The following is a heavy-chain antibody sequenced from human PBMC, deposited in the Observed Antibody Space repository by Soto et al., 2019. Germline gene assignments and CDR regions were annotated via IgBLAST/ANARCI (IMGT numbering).Heavy chain of an antibody. Sequence: PSETLSLTCSVSGAALNSGNYYRSWIRQVPGKGLEWIGHIYVTGAVDYNPSLRDRITISQDTSERQFSLNLRLVTAADTAVYYCARLRIATNNYKWFDPWGQGTLVTV. V-gene: IGHV4-31*03. J-gene: IGHJ5*02. CDR2: IYVTGAV. CDR3: ARLRIATNNYKWFDP. CDR1: GAALNSGNYY. D-gene: IGHD2-21*01.